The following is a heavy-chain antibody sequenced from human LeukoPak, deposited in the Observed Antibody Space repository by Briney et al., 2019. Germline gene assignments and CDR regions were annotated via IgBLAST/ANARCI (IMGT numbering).Heavy chain of an antibody. V-gene: IGHV3-43*02. CDR1: GFTFDDYA. CDR3: AKDMAGYSYGRIDY. J-gene: IGHJ4*02. CDR2: ISGDGGST. Sequence: GGSLRLSCAASGFTFDDYAMHWVRQAPGKGLEWVSLISGDGGSTYYADSVKGRITISRDNSKNSLYLQMNSLRTEDTTLYYCAKDMAGYSYGRIDYWGQGTLVTVSS. D-gene: IGHD5-18*01.